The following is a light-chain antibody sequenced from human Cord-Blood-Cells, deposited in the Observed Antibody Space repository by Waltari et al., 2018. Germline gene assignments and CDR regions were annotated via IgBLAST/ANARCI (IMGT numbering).Light chain of an antibody. CDR2: DVS. Sequence: QSALTQPPSVSGSPGQSITISCTGTSSDVGGYNYVSWYQQHPGKAPKLMIYDVSNRPSGVSNRFSGSKSGNTASLTISGLQAEDEADYYCSSYTGSSTLVFGTGTKVTVL. CDR3: SSYTGSSTLV. V-gene: IGLV2-14*01. CDR1: SSDVGGYNY. J-gene: IGLJ1*01.